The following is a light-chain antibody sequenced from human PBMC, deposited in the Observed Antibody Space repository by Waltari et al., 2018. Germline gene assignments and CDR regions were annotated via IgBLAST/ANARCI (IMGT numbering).Light chain of an antibody. CDR2: EDN. CDR3: HSADSSGFNVV. J-gene: IGLJ2*01. CDR1: ELPNQD. Sequence: SYELTQPPSVSVSPGQTARITCSGDELPNQDAYWYQQKSGQAPLLVINEDNKRPSGIPDRFSVSTSGTIFTLTINGVQAGDAADYYCHSADSSGFNVVFGGGTKLTVL. V-gene: IGLV3-25*03.